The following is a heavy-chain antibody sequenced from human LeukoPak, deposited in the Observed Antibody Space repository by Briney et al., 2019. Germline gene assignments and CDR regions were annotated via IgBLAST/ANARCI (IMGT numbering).Heavy chain of an antibody. CDR2: INQDGSEK. D-gene: IGHD3-22*01. CDR3: AREYYSDSSGSDY. Sequence: GGSLRLSCAASGFXFSSYWMSWVRQAPGKGLEWVANINQDGSEKYSVDSVKGRFTISRDNAKNSLYLQMNSLRAEDTAVYYCAREYYSDSSGSDYWGQGTLVTVSS. CDR1: GFXFSSYW. J-gene: IGHJ4*02. V-gene: IGHV3-7*05.